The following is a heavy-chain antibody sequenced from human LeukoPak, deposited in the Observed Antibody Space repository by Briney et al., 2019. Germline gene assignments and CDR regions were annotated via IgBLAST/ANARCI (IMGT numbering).Heavy chain of an antibody. J-gene: IGHJ4*02. V-gene: IGHV4-59*12. CDR1: GGSISSYY. D-gene: IGHD3-16*02. Sequence: SETLSLTCTVSGGSISSYYWSWIQQPPGKGLEWIGYIYYSGSTNYNPSLKSRVTISVDTSKNQFSLKLSSVTAADTAVYYCASSGLYDYVWGSYRYNFDYWGQGTLVTVSS. CDR2: IYYSGST. CDR3: ASSGLYDYVWGSYRYNFDY.